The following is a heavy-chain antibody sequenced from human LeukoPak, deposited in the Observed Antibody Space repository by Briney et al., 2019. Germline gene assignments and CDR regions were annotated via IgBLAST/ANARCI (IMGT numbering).Heavy chain of an antibody. CDR2: INPNSGGT. Sequence: ASVKVSCTASGYTFTGYYMHWVRQAPGQGLEWMGWINPNSGGTNYAQKFQGRVTMTRDTSISTAYMELSRLRSDDMAVYYCARGVLEWLFSYFDYWGQGTLVTVSS. J-gene: IGHJ4*02. CDR1: GYTFTGYY. V-gene: IGHV1-2*02. D-gene: IGHD3-3*01. CDR3: ARGVLEWLFSYFDY.